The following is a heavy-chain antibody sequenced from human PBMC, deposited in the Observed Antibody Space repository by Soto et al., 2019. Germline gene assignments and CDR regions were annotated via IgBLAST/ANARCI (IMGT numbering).Heavy chain of an antibody. Sequence: PGGSLRLSCTASGFTFDDYAMYWVRQVPGKGLEWVSGISWNGRSIGYADSVEGRFTISRDNAKNSLYLQMDSLRVEDTALYYCAKDSDKWASYYYGMDVWDQETTVTVSS. CDR2: ISWNGRSI. D-gene: IGHD1-26*01. V-gene: IGHV3-9*01. CDR3: AKDSDKWASYYYGMDV. CDR1: GFTFDDYA. J-gene: IGHJ6*02.